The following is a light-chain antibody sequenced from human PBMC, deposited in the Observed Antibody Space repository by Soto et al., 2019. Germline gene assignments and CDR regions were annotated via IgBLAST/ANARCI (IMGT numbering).Light chain of an antibody. CDR1: QSVSSSY. CDR3: QQYGSAPQWT. J-gene: IGKJ1*01. CDR2: GAS. V-gene: IGKV3-20*01. Sequence: VLTQSPVTLSLSPGERATLSCRASQSVSSSYLAWYQQKPGQAPRLLIYGASSRATGIPDRFSGSGSGTDFTLTISRLEPEDFAVYYCQQYGSAPQWTFGQGTKVDIK.